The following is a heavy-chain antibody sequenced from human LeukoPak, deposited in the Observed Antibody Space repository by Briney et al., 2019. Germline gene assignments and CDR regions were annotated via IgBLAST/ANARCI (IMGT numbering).Heavy chain of an antibody. J-gene: IGHJ4*02. CDR3: ARVRAARPEEDYFDY. D-gene: IGHD6-6*01. CDR2: IIPSFGLA. V-gene: IGHV1-69*01. Sequence: SVKVSCKASGGTLNKYSISWVRQAPGQGVEWMGGIIPSFGLANYAQKFKGRVTITADESTSTIYMELSSLRSEDTAVYYCARVRAARPEEDYFDYWGQGTLVTVSS. CDR1: GGTLNKYS.